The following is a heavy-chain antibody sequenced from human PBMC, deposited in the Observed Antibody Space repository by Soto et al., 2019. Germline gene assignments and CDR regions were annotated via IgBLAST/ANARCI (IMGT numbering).Heavy chain of an antibody. CDR2: MNPNSGNT. J-gene: IGHJ3*02. V-gene: IGHV1-8*01. D-gene: IGHD6-19*01. CDR3: ARGSSAHDAFDI. Sequence: VASVKVSCKASGYTFTSYDINWVRQATGQGLEWMGWMNPNSGNTGYAQKFQGRVTMTRNTSISTAYMELSSLRSEDTAVYYCARGSSAHDAFDIWGQGTMVTVSS. CDR1: GYTFTSYD.